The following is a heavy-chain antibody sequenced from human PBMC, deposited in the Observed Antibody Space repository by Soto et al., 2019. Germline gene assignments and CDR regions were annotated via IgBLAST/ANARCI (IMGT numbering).Heavy chain of an antibody. V-gene: IGHV4-34*01. J-gene: IGHJ4*02. CDR2: INHSGST. Sequence: SETLSLTCAVYGGSFSGYYWSWIRQPPGKGLEWIGEINHSGSTNYNPSLKSRVTISVDTSKNQFSLKLSSVTAADTAVYYCARGYCSGGSCYLYFDYWGQGTLVTVSS. CDR3: ARGYCSGGSCYLYFDY. D-gene: IGHD2-15*01. CDR1: GGSFSGYY.